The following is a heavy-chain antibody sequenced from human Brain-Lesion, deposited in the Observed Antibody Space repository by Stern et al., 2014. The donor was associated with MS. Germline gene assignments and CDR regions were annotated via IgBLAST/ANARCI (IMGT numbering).Heavy chain of an antibody. V-gene: IGHV5-51*01. D-gene: IGHD1-26*01. CDR3: ARLFSGSYYYFDS. CDR2: IYTGDSDT. CDR1: GYSFTSYW. J-gene: IGHJ4*02. Sequence: EVQLVHSGAEVKKPADSLKISCKGSGYSFTSYWICWVRQMPGTGLEWMGIIYTGDSDTRSSPSFQGQVTISAVKSISTAYLQWSSLKASETAMYYCARLFSGSYYYFDSWGQGTLVTVSS.